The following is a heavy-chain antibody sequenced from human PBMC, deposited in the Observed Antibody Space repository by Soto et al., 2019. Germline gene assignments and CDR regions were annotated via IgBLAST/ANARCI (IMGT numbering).Heavy chain of an antibody. CDR2: ISGSGGST. D-gene: IGHD6-13*01. V-gene: IGHV3-23*01. Sequence: WGVHRPPLAASWFTLIRLASRRVPQAPGKGGGGVSAISGSGGSTYYADSVKGRFTISRDNSKNTLYLQMNSLRAEDTAVYYCAKEGSPPLYSSSWFGGLDFDYWGQGTLVTV. CDR1: WFTLIRLA. J-gene: IGHJ4*02. CDR3: AKEGSPPLYSSSWFGGLDFDY.